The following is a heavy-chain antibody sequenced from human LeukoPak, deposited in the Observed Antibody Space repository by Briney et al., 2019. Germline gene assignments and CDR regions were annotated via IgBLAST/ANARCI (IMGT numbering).Heavy chain of an antibody. V-gene: IGHV1-24*01. CDR2: FDPEDGET. J-gene: IGHJ3*02. D-gene: IGHD6-19*01. CDR1: VYTLTELS. Sequence: EASVKVSCKVSVYTLTELSMHWVRQAPGKGLEWMGGFDPEDGETIYAQKFQGRVTMTEDTSTDTAYMELSSLRSEDTAVYYCATALSYSSGWYNVAFDIWGQGTMVTVSS. CDR3: ATALSYSSGWYNVAFDI.